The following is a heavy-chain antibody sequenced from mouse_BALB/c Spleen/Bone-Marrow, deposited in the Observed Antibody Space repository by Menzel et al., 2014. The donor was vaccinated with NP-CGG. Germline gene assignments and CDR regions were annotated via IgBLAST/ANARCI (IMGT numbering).Heavy chain of an antibody. CDR3: TRGIYYGNFYAMDY. CDR1: GFTFSNYW. V-gene: IGHV6-6*02. D-gene: IGHD2-1*01. J-gene: IGHJ4*01. Sequence: EVKLVESGGGLVQPGGSMKLSCVASGFTFSNYWMNWVRQSPEKGLEWVAEIRLKSNNYATHYAESVKGRFTIPRDDSKSSVYLQMNNLRAEDTGIYYCTRGIYYGNFYAMDYWGQGTSVTVSS. CDR2: IRLKSNNYAT.